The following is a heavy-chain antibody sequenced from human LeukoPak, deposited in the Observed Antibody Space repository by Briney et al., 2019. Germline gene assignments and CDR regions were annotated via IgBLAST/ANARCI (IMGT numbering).Heavy chain of an antibody. CDR1: GFTFSSYS. V-gene: IGHV3-48*01. CDR2: ISSSSSTI. CDR3: AKSPARARSYYFDY. J-gene: IGHJ4*02. D-gene: IGHD3-16*02. Sequence: GGSLRLSCAASGFTFSSYSMNWVRQAPGKGLEWVSYISSSSSTIYYADSVRGRFTISRDNSKNTLYLQMNSLRAEDTAVYYCAKSPARARSYYFDYWGQGTLVTVSS.